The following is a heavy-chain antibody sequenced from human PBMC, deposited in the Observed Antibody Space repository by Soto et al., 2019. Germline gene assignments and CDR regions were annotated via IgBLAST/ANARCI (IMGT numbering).Heavy chain of an antibody. J-gene: IGHJ3*02. CDR1: GYTFTSYA. D-gene: IGHD1-7*01. CDR3: AREGITGTTFVDAFDI. V-gene: IGHV1-3*01. Sequence: ASVKVSCKASGYTFTSYAMHWVRQAPGQRLEWMGWINAGNGNTKYSQKFQGRVTITRDTSASTAYMELSSLRSEDTAVYYCAREGITGTTFVDAFDIWGQGTMVTVSS. CDR2: INAGNGNT.